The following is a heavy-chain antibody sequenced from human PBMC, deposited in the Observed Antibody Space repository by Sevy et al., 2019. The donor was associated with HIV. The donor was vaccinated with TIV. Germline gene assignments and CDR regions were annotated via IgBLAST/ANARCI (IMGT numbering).Heavy chain of an antibody. J-gene: IGHJ4*02. CDR3: ARPGRTSGSYTRYFFDY. Sequence: ASVKVSCKASGYTFNSYGITWVRQAPGQGLEWMEWISAYNGNTNYAQKLQGRVTMTTDTSTSTAYMELRSLRSDDTAVYYSARPGRTSGSYTRYFFDYWGQGTLVTVSS. V-gene: IGHV1-18*01. CDR2: ISAYNGNT. D-gene: IGHD6-19*01. CDR1: GYTFNSYG.